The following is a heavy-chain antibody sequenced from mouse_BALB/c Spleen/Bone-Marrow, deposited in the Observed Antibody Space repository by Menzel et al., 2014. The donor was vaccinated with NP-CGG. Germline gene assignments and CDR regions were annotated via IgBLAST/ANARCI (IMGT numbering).Heavy chain of an antibody. V-gene: IGHV4-1*02. D-gene: IGHD2-2*01. J-gene: IGHJ4*01. CDR2: INPDSSTI. Sequence: EVKVVESGGGLGQPGGSLKLSCAASGFDFSRYWMSWVRQAPGKGLEWIGEINPDSSTINYTPSLKDKFIISRDNAKSTLYLQMSKVRSEDTALYYCARPNGSPYAMDYWSQGTSVTVSS. CDR3: ARPNGSPYAMDY. CDR1: GFDFSRYW.